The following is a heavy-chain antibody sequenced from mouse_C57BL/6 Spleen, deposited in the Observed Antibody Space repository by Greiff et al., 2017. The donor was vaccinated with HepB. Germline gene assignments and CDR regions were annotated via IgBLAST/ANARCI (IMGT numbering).Heavy chain of an antibody. V-gene: IGHV1-50*01. J-gene: IGHJ1*03. CDR3: ARRGELNWYFDV. CDR2: IDPSDSYT. Sequence: QVQLQQPGAELVKPGASVKLSCKASGYTFTSYWMQWVKQRPGQGLEWIGEIDPSDSYTNYNQKFKGKATLTVDTSSSTAYMQLSSLTSEDSAVYDCARRGELNWYFDVWGTGTTVTVSS. CDR1: GYTFTSYW.